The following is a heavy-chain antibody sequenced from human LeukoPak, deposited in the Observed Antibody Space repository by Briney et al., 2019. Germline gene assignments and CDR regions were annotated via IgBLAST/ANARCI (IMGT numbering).Heavy chain of an antibody. CDR1: GGSISTYY. Sequence: SETLSLTCTVSGGSISTYYWSWIRQPPGKGLEWIGYIYYSGSTNYNPSLKSRVTISVDTSKNQFSLKLTSVTAADTAVYYCARGNSGSYSQFDYWGQGTLVTVSS. D-gene: IGHD1-26*01. V-gene: IGHV4-59*01. CDR3: ARGNSGSYSQFDY. J-gene: IGHJ4*02. CDR2: IYYSGST.